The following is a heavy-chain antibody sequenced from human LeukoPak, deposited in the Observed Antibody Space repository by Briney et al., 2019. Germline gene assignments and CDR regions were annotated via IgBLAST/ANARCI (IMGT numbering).Heavy chain of an antibody. CDR2: INHSGST. D-gene: IGHD6-13*01. CDR3: ARGAAKFDP. J-gene: IGHJ5*02. Sequence: SETLSLTCAVYGGSFSGYYWSWIRQPPGKGLELIGEINHSGSTNYNPSLKSRVTISVDTSKNQFSLKLSSVTAADTAVYYCARGAAKFDPWGQGTLVTVSS. CDR1: GGSFSGYY. V-gene: IGHV4-34*01.